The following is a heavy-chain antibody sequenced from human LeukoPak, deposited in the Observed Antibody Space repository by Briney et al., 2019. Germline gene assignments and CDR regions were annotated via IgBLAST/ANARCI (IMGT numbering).Heavy chain of an antibody. J-gene: IGHJ5*02. CDR3: AGQKTSFYHGSESYYSRFDP. CDR2: IYYIVTT. CDR1: GGSISTNNYY. Sequence: PSETLSLTCAVSGGSISTNNYYWGWIRQPPGEGLEWVGTIYYIVTTYYRPSLKSGATIFVDMSKNQFALKLSSVTAAHPAVYYCAGQKTSFYHGSESYYSRFDPWGQGTLVTVSS. D-gene: IGHD3-10*01. V-gene: IGHV4-39*01.